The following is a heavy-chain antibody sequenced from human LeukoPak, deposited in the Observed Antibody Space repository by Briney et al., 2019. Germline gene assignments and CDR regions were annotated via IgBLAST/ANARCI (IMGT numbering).Heavy chain of an antibody. CDR3: ARIGTVCGCPDW. CDR1: GGSFSGYY. J-gene: IGHJ4*02. V-gene: IGHV4-34*01. Sequence: SETLSLTCAVYGGSFSGYYWSWIRQPPWKGLEWIGEINHSGSTNYNPSLKSRVTISVDTSKTQFSLKLSSVTAADTAVYYCARIGTVCGCPDWWGQGTLVTVSS. CDR2: INHSGST. D-gene: IGHD6-19*01.